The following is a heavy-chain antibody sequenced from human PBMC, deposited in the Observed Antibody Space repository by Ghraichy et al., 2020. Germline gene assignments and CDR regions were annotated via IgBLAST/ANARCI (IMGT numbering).Heavy chain of an antibody. J-gene: IGHJ4*02. CDR3: ARVLWVDTATDLDY. D-gene: IGHD5-18*01. V-gene: IGHV4-59*01. CDR1: GGSISSYY. CDR2: IYYSGST. Sequence: SETLSLTCTVSGGSISSYYWSWIRQPPGKGLEWIGYIYYSGSTNYNPSLKSRVSISVDTSKNQLSLKLSSVTAADTAVYYCARVLWVDTATDLDYWGQGTLVTVSS.